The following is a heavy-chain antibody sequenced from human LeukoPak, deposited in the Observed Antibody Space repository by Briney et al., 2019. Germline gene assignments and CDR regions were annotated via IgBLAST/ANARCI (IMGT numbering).Heavy chain of an antibody. CDR3: ARASGAAGTEFDY. V-gene: IGHV4-39*01. D-gene: IGHD6-13*01. Sequence: NPSETLSLTCTVSGGSISSSSYYWGWIRQPPGKGLEWIGNIYYSGNTYYNPSLKSRVTISVDTSKNQFSLKLSSVTAADTAVYYCARASGAAGTEFDYWGQGTLVTVSS. CDR2: IYYSGNT. CDR1: GGSISSSSYY. J-gene: IGHJ4*02.